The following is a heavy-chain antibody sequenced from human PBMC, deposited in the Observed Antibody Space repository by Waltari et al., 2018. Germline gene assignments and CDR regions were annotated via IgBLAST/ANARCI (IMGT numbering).Heavy chain of an antibody. CDR2: IYYSGST. CDR1: GGSISSHY. D-gene: IGHD3-9*01. V-gene: IGHV4-59*11. J-gene: IGHJ4*02. CDR3: ARAYDILTGYYPAYFDY. Sequence: QVQLQESGPGLVKPSETLSLTCTVSGGSISSHYWSWIRPPPGKGLGWIGYIYYSGSTNYNPSPKSRVTISVDTSKNQFSLKLSSVTAADTAVYYCARAYDILTGYYPAYFDYWGQGTLVTVSS.